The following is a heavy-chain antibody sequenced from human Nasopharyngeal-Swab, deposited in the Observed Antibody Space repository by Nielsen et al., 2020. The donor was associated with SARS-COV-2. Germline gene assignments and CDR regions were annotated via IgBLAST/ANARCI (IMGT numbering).Heavy chain of an antibody. Sequence: GESLKISCAASGFTFNNYNFNWVRQAPGKGLEWVSSISSSSSYMYYADSVKGQFTISRDNAKNSLYLQMNSLRAEDTAVYYCARDGLDYDFWSAYFMDVWGQGTTVTVSS. CDR3: ARDGLDYDFWSAYFMDV. J-gene: IGHJ6*02. D-gene: IGHD3-3*01. CDR1: GFTFNNYN. CDR2: ISSSSSYM. V-gene: IGHV3-21*01.